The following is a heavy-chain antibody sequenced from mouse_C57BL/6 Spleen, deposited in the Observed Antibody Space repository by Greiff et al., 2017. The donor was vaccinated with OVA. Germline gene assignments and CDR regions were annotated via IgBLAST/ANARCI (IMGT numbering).Heavy chain of an antibody. CDR1: GYTFTSYW. J-gene: IGHJ2*01. D-gene: IGHD2-4*01. Sequence: VQLQQPGAELVRPGSSVKLSCKASGYTFTSYWMDWVKQRPGQGLEWIGNIYPSDSETHYNQKFKDKATLTVDKSSSTAYRQLSSLTSEDSAVYYCARGGDYDLFDYWGQGTTLTVSS. CDR2: IYPSDSET. V-gene: IGHV1-61*01. CDR3: ARGGDYDLFDY.